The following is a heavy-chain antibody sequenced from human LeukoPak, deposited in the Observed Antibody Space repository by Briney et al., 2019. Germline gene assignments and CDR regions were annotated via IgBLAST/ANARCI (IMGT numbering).Heavy chain of an antibody. CDR2: ISSSSTYI. Sequence: GGSLRLSCAASGFTFSSYSMNWVRQAPGKGLEWVSSISSSSTYIYYADSLKGRFTISRDNAKNSLYLQMNSLRVEDTAVYYCAKDFDFGGGNPDYWGQGTLVTVSS. V-gene: IGHV3-21*01. D-gene: IGHD4-23*01. CDR3: AKDFDFGGGNPDY. J-gene: IGHJ4*02. CDR1: GFTFSSYS.